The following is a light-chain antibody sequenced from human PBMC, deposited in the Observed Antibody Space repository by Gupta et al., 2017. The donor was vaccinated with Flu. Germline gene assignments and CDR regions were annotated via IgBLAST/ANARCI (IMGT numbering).Light chain of an antibody. CDR1: QRVSSY. CDR3: LQRSNWPPWT. V-gene: IGKV3-11*01. Sequence: EIVLTQSPATLSLSPGEIATLSCRASQRVSSYLDWSQQKPCQAPRLLIYDASNRDPGITARFSGSGSGKDLTLTISRLVREDFAVYYCLQRSNWPPWTFGQGTKVEIK. J-gene: IGKJ1*01. CDR2: DAS.